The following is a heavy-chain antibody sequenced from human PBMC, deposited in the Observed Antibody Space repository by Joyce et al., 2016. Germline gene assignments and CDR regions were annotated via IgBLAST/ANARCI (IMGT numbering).Heavy chain of an antibody. Sequence: EVQLVESGGGLVKPGRSLRLSCTSSGFIFGDYAMNWFRQAPGKGLEWVGFSRSKAYSGTTEYAASVKGRFTISRDDSKSIAYLQMNSLKTEDTAVYYCTRIGDCSGGSCYEGWFDPWGQGTLVTVSS. CDR1: GFIFGDYA. J-gene: IGHJ5*02. CDR3: TRIGDCSGGSCYEGWFDP. D-gene: IGHD2-15*01. V-gene: IGHV3-49*05. CDR2: SRSKAYSGTT.